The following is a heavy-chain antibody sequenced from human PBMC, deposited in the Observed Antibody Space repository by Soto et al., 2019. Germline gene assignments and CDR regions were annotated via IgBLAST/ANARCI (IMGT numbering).Heavy chain of an antibody. V-gene: IGHV3-23*01. J-gene: IGHJ4*02. Sequence: GGSLRLSCAASGFTFSSYAMSWVRQAPGKGLEWVSAISGSGGSTYYADSVKGRFTISRDNSKDTVDLQMNGLRAEDTAVYYCARYIRGPTVYYFDFWGPGVLVTVSS. CDR2: ISGSGGST. CDR1: GFTFSSYA. CDR3: ARYIRGPTVYYFDF. D-gene: IGHD1-1*01.